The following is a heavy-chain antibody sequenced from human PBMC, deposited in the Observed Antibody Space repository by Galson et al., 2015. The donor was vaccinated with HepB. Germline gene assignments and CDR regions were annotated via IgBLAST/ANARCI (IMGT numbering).Heavy chain of an antibody. CDR3: AKGGYSSGFKFGY. CDR2: ISGSSGST. V-gene: IGHV3-23*01. Sequence: SLRLSCAASGFTFGSNAMSWVRQAPGKGLEWVSGISGSSGSTYYADSVKGRFTISRDNSKNTLYLQMNSLRAEDTAVYYCAKGGYSSGFKFGYWGQGTLVTVSS. CDR1: GFTFGSNA. D-gene: IGHD6-19*01. J-gene: IGHJ4*02.